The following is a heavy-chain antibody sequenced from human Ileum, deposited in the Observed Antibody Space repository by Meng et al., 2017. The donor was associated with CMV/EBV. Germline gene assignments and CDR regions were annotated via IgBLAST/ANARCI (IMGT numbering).Heavy chain of an antibody. J-gene: IGHJ4*02. V-gene: IGHV5-51*01. CDR2: IYPGDSDT. Sequence: GGSLRLSCKGSGYSFTSYWIGWVRQMPGKGLEWMGIIYPGDSDTRYSPSFQGQVTISADNSISTAYLQWSSLKASDTAMYYCASVPGFGELFNFDYWGQGTLVTVSS. CDR1: GYSFTSYW. D-gene: IGHD3-10*01. CDR3: ASVPGFGELFNFDY.